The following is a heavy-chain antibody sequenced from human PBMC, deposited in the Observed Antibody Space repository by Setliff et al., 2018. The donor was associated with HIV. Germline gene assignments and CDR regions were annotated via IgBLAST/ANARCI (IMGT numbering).Heavy chain of an antibody. V-gene: IGHV1-69*13. D-gene: IGHD2-15*01. Sequence: GASVKVSCKPSGDTVRNSSVNWVRQAPGQGLEWMGGIIPLFGDPTYAQKFQGRLTIIADESTSTGYMELSSLRSEDTAVYYCASSFRGGFDVWGQGTMVTVSS. CDR3: ASSFRGGFDV. CDR2: IIPLFGDP. CDR1: GDTVRNSS. J-gene: IGHJ3*01.